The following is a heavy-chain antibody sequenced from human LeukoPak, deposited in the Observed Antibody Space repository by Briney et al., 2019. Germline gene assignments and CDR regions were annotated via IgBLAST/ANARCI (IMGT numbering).Heavy chain of an antibody. CDR3: ARDRGTRWFGPIDF. CDR2: IWNDGNND. D-gene: IGHD3-10*01. V-gene: IGHV3-33*08. CDR1: GFTFSSYG. Sequence: GGSLRLSCAASGFTFSSYGMHWVRQAPGKGREWVAVIWNDGNNDYHADSVKGRFTISRDNSKNTLLLQMNSLRAEDTAVYYCARDRGTRWFGPIDFWGLGTLVTVSS. J-gene: IGHJ4*02.